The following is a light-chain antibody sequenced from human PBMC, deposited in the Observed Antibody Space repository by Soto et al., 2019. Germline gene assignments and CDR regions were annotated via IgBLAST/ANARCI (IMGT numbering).Light chain of an antibody. CDR3: QHRT. Sequence: DIQMTQSPSSLSASVGDRVIITCRASEGVRTHLNWYQQRPGKVPKLLINDASSLESGVPSRFSGSGSRTEFTLTISSLQPDDFATYYCQHRTFGQGTKVDIK. CDR2: DAS. CDR1: EGVRTH. J-gene: IGKJ1*01. V-gene: IGKV1-5*01.